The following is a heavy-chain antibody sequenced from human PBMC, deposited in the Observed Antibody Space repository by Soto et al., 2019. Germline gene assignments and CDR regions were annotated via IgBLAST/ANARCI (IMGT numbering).Heavy chain of an antibody. J-gene: IGHJ6*02. V-gene: IGHV3-23*01. D-gene: IGHD3-10*01. CDR1: GFTFSSYA. CDR3: AKTLDYYGSGIYYNPYYYYAMDV. Sequence: EVQLLESGGGLVQPGGSLRLSCAASGFTFSSYAMSWVRQAPGKGLEWVSAISGSGGSTYYADSVKGRFTISRDNSKNTLYLQMNSLRAEDKAVYYCAKTLDYYGSGIYYNPYYYYAMDVWGQGTTVTVSS. CDR2: ISGSGGST.